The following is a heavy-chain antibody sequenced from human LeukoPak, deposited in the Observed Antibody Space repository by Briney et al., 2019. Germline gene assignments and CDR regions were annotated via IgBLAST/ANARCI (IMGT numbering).Heavy chain of an antibody. V-gene: IGHV4-59*01. CDR1: GGSISSYY. Sequence: PSETLSLTCTVSGGSISSYYWSWIRQPPGKGLEWIGYIYYSGTTNYNPSLKSRVTISVDTSKNQFSLKLTSVTVADTAVYYCARDVFWRGSDYWGQGTLVTVPP. CDR3: ARDVFWRGSDY. D-gene: IGHD3-3*01. CDR2: IYYSGTT. J-gene: IGHJ4*02.